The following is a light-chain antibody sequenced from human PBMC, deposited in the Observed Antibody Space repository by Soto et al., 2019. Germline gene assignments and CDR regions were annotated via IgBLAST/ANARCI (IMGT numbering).Light chain of an antibody. J-gene: IGLJ3*02. V-gene: IGLV1-40*01. CDR3: QSADSSGGV. Sequence: QSVLTQPPSVSGAPGQRVTISCTGSSSNIGSGYDVHWYQHLPGTAPKLLIYGNINRPSGVPDRFSGSKSGTSASLAITGLQAEDEADYYCQSADSSGGVFGGGTKVTVL. CDR2: GNI. CDR1: SSNIGSGYD.